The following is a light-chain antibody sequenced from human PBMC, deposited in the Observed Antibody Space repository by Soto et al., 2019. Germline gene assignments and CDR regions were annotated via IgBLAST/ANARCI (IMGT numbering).Light chain of an antibody. CDR1: QSVTTN. CDR2: GAS. V-gene: IGKV3-15*01. J-gene: IGKJ1*01. CDR3: QQYNNWPPWT. Sequence: VMTQSPATLSVSPWERATLSCSSSQSVTTNMAWYQQKPGQAPRLLIYGASTRATGIPARFSGSGSGTDFTLTISSLQSEDFAVYYCQQYNNWPPWTFGQGTKVDI.